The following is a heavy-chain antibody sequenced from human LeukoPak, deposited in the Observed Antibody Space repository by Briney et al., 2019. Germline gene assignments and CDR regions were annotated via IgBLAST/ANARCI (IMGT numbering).Heavy chain of an antibody. D-gene: IGHD3-9*01. CDR3: ARDYYDILTGYYYYFDY. J-gene: IGHJ4*02. CDR1: GGSFSGYY. Sequence: SETLSLTCAVYGGSFSGYYWSWIRQPPGKGLEWIGEINHSGSTYYNPSLKSRVTISVDTSKNQFSLKLSSVTAADTAVYYCARDYYDILTGYYYYFDYWGQGTLVTVSS. V-gene: IGHV4-34*01. CDR2: INHSGST.